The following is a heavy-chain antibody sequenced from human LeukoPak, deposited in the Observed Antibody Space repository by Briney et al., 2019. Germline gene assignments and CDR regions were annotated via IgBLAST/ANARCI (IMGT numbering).Heavy chain of an antibody. CDR2: INSDGSST. V-gene: IGHV3-74*01. J-gene: IGHJ3*02. CDR3: AREGGWELLKEWGNDAFDI. Sequence: GGSLRLSCAASGFTFSSYWMHWVRQAPGKGLVWVSRINSDGSSTSYADSVKGRFTISRDNAKNTLYPQMNSLRAEDTAVYYCAREGGWELLKEWGNDAFDIWGQGTMVTVSS. D-gene: IGHD1-26*01. CDR1: GFTFSSYW.